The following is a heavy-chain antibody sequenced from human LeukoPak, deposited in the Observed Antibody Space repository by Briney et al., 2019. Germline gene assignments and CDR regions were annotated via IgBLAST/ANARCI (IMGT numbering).Heavy chain of an antibody. CDR3: ARGRVPAAIPYYYYGMDV. Sequence: SETLSLTCAVYGGSFSGDYWSWIRQPPGKGLEWIGEINHSGSTNYNPSLKSRVTISVDTSKNQFSLKLSSVTAADTAVYYCARGRVPAAIPYYYYGMDVWGKGTTVTVSS. CDR1: GGSFSGDY. CDR2: INHSGST. J-gene: IGHJ6*04. V-gene: IGHV4-34*01. D-gene: IGHD2-2*01.